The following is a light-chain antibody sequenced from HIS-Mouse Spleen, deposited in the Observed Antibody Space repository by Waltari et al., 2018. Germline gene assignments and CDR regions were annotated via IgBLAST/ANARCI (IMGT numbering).Light chain of an antibody. J-gene: IGLJ2*01. V-gene: IGLV3-10*01. CDR2: EDS. CDR1: HIGSKS. CDR3: YSTDSSGNHRV. Sequence: SYVLTQPPSVSVAPGKTARITCGGHHIGSKSGHCYQQKSGQAPVLVIYEDSKRPSGIPERFSGSSSGTMATLTISGAQVEDEADYYCYSTDSSGNHRVFGGGTKLTVL.